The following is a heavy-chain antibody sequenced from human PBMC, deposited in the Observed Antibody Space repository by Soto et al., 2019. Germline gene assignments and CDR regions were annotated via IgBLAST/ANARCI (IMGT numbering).Heavy chain of an antibody. CDR2: IFPNVGTA. V-gene: IGHV1-69*01. CDR1: GGSFSTNE. CDR3: ARARYSSRWGTFDS. Sequence: QVHLEQSGAEVRKPGTSVKVSGKASGGSFSTNEIDWVRQAPGQGLEWMGRIFPNVGTADYAQKFQGRLTIIAEESTTTVYMDLSRLTSADTAVYFCARARYSSRWGTFDSWGQGTQVAVSS. J-gene: IGHJ4*02. D-gene: IGHD6-19*01.